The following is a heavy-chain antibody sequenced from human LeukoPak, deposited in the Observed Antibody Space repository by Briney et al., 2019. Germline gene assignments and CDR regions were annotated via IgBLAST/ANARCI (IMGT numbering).Heavy chain of an antibody. V-gene: IGHV3-53*01. CDR3: ARSRAFDL. CDR1: GFSVRTNY. J-gene: IGHJ4*02. CDR2: IYDSDST. Sequence: GGSLRLSCVASGFSVRTNYMNRVRQAPGKRPEWVAIIYDSDSTYYTDSVKGRFTISRDSSKNTVYLQMNSLRIEDTALYYCARSRAFDLWGQGTLVTVSS.